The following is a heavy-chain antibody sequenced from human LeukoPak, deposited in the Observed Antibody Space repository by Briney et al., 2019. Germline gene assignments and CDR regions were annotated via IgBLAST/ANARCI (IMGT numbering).Heavy chain of an antibody. Sequence: ASVKVSCKASGYTFTGYYMHWARLAPGQGLEWMGWINPNSGGTNYAQKFQGRVTMTRDTSISTAYMELSRLRSDDTAVYYCARVPYYYDSSGYFAGVGXMDXWGKGXTVTVS. V-gene: IGHV1-2*02. D-gene: IGHD3-22*01. CDR3: ARVPYYYDSSGYFAGVGXMDX. CDR1: GYTFTGYY. J-gene: IGHJ6*03. CDR2: INPNSGGT.